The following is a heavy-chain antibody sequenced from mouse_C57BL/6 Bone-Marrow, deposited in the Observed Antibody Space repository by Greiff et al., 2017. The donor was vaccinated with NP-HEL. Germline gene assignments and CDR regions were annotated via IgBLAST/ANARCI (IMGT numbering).Heavy chain of an antibody. CDR1: GYTFTSYW. J-gene: IGHJ3*01. CDR2: IDPSDSYT. CDR3: ARDGYGNYGFAY. Sequence: QVQLQQPGAELVMPGASVKLSCKASGYTFTSYWMHWVKQRPGQGLEWIGEIDPSDSYTNYNQKFKGKSTLTVDKSSSRAYRQLSSLTSEDSAVYYCARDGYGNYGFAYWGQGTLVTVSA. V-gene: IGHV1-69*01. D-gene: IGHD2-1*01.